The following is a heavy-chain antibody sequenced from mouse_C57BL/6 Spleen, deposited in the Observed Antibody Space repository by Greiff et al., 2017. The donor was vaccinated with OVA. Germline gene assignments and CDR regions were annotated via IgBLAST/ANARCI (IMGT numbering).Heavy chain of an antibody. CDR1: GYTFTSYW. CDR2: IHPNSGST. Sequence: QVQLQQPGAELVKPGASVKLSCKASGYTFTSYWMHWVKQRPGQGLEWIGMIHPNSGSTNYNEKFKSKATLTVDKSSSTAYMQLSSLTSEDSAVYYCARGGAAQATFDYWGQGTTLTVSS. D-gene: IGHD3-2*02. J-gene: IGHJ2*01. V-gene: IGHV1-64*01. CDR3: ARGGAAQATFDY.